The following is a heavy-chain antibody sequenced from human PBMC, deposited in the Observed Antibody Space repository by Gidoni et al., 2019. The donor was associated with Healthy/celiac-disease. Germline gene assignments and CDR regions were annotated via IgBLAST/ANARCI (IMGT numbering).Heavy chain of an antibody. Sequence: QVQLVQSGAEVKKPGASVKVSCKASGYTFTSYGISWVRQAPGQGLEWMGWISAYNGNTNYAQKLQGRVTMTTDTSTSTAYMELRSLRSDDTAVYYCARDGSWVQLWLRGRYYYYMDVWGKGTTVTVSS. CDR2: ISAYNGNT. CDR1: GYTFTSYG. CDR3: ARDGSWVQLWLRGRYYYYMDV. V-gene: IGHV1-18*01. J-gene: IGHJ6*03. D-gene: IGHD5-18*01.